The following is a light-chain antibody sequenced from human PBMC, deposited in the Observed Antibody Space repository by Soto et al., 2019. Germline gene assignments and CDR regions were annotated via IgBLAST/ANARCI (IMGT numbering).Light chain of an antibody. CDR3: SSYTSSSTKV. J-gene: IGLJ1*01. Sequence: QSVQSPPGSVSWSPGHSITIACTGTSSDVGGYNYVSWYQQHPGKAPKLMIYEVSNRPSGVSNRFSGSKSGNTASLTISGLQAEEEADYYCSSYTSSSTKVFGTGTKVTVL. CDR2: EVS. CDR1: SSDVGGYNY. V-gene: IGLV2-14*01.